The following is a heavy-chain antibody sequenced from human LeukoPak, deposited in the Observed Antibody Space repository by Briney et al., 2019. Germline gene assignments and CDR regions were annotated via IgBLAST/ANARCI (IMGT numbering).Heavy chain of an antibody. Sequence: SETLSLTCTVSGGSISSYYWSWIRQPPGKGLEWIGYIYYSGSTNYNPSLKSRVTISVDTSKNQFSLKLSSVTAADTAVYYCARALSSAGWFDPWGQGTLVTVPS. CDR2: IYYSGST. CDR1: GGSISSYY. D-gene: IGHD6-25*01. V-gene: IGHV4-59*01. CDR3: ARALSSAGWFDP. J-gene: IGHJ5*02.